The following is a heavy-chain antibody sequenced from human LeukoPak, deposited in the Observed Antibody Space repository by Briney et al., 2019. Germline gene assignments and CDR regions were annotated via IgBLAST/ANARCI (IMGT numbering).Heavy chain of an antibody. V-gene: IGHV4-34*01. CDR1: GDSFSAYY. CDR2: INHSGST. D-gene: IGHD3-22*01. CDR3: ARALRYYDSSGYYTSRAFDI. Sequence: SETLSLTCTVSGDSFSAYYWSWIRQPPGKGLEWIGEINHSGSTNYTPSLKSRVTISLDTSKNQFSLKLSSVTAADTAVYYCARALRYYDSSGYYTSRAFDIWGQGTMVTVSS. J-gene: IGHJ3*02.